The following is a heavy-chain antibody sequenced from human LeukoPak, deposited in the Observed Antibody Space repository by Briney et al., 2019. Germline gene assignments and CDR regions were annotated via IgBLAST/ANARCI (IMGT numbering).Heavy chain of an antibody. CDR3: ARGVVVTAIPFDY. CDR1: GGSISSYY. D-gene: IGHD2-21*02. CDR2: IYYSGST. V-gene: IGHV4-39*07. Sequence: SETLSLTCTVSGGSISSYYWGWIRQPPGKGLEWIGSIYYSGSTYYNPSLKSRVTISVDTSKNQFSLKLSSVTAADTAVYYCARGVVVTAIPFDYWGQGTLVTVSS. J-gene: IGHJ4*02.